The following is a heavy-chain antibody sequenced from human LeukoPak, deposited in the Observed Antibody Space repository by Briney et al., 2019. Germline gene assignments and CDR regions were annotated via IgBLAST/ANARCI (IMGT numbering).Heavy chain of an antibody. V-gene: IGHV1-69*06. CDR2: IIPIFGTA. J-gene: IGHJ4*02. D-gene: IGHD3-9*01. CDR1: GGTFSSYA. Sequence: ASVKVSCKASGGTFSSYAISWVRQAPGQGLEWMGGIIPIFGTANYAQKFQGRATITADKSTSTAYMELSSLRSEDTAVYYCARTTYYDILTCQPPLGYFDYWGQGTLVTVSS. CDR3: ARTTYYDILTCQPPLGYFDY.